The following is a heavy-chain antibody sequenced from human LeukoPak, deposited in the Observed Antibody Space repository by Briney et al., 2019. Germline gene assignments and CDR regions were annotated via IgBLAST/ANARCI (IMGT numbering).Heavy chain of an antibody. D-gene: IGHD3-3*01. V-gene: IGHV4-30-2*01. CDR2: ISHSGGT. CDR3: ARQIRNWFDP. J-gene: IGHJ5*02. CDR1: GGSISSADYY. Sequence: PSETLSLTCTVSGGSISSADYYWTWIRQPPGKGLEWIGYISHSGGTYYNTSLLSRVTISADTSKNQFSLKLSSVTTADTAVYYCARQIRNWFDPWGQGTLVTVSS.